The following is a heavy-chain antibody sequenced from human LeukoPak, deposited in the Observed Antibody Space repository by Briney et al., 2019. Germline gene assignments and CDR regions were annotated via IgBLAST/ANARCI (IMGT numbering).Heavy chain of an antibody. J-gene: IGHJ4*02. Sequence: SETLSLTCTASGGSISSYYWSWIRQPPGKGLEWIGYIYYSGSTNYNPSLKGRVTISVDTSKNQFSLKLSSVTAADTAVYYCARRRSCSGGSCYEDFDYWGQGTLVTVSS. CDR2: IYYSGST. CDR1: GGSISSYY. D-gene: IGHD2-15*01. CDR3: ARRRSCSGGSCYEDFDY. V-gene: IGHV4-59*01.